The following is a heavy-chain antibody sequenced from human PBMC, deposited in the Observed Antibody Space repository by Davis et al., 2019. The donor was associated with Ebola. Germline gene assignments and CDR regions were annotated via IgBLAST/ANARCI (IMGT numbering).Heavy chain of an antibody. CDR3: ARSYGSGKRYWFDP. D-gene: IGHD3-10*01. CDR1: GGSISSNNW. V-gene: IGHV4-4*02. Sequence: MPGGSLRLSCAVSGGSISSNNWWSWVRQPPGKGLEWIGEIYHSGSTNYNPSLKSRVTISLDKSKNQFSLKLSSVTAADTAVYYCARSYGSGKRYWFDPWGQGTLVTVSS. J-gene: IGHJ5*02. CDR2: IYHSGST.